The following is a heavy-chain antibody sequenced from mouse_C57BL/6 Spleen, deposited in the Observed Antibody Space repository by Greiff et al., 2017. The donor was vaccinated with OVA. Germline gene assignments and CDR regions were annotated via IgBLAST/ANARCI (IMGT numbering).Heavy chain of an antibody. CDR2: IWSGGST. V-gene: IGHV2-2*01. CDR3: ARSGDYSNCGYFDV. Sequence: QVQLQQSGPGLVQPSQSLSITCTVSGFSLTSYGVHWVRQSPGKGLEWLGVIWSGGSTAYNAAFISRLSISKDNSKSQVFFKMNSLQADDTAIYYCARSGDYSNCGYFDVWCTGTTVTVSS. J-gene: IGHJ1*03. CDR1: GFSLTSYG. D-gene: IGHD2-5*01.